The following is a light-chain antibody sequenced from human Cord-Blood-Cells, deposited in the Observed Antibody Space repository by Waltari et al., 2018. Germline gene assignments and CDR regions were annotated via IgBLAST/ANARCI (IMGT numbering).Light chain of an antibody. J-gene: IGLJ2*01. CDR1: SSDVGSYNL. Sequence: QSALTQPASVSGSPGQSITISCTGTSSDVGSYNLVSWYQQHPFKAPKLMIYVGSKRPSGVSNRFSGSKSGNTASLTISGLQAEDEADYYCCSYAGSSTFEFGGGTKLTVL. CDR2: VGS. V-gene: IGLV2-23*03. CDR3: CSYAGSSTFE.